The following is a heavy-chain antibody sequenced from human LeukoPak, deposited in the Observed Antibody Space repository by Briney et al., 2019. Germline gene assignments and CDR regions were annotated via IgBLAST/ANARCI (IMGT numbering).Heavy chain of an antibody. Sequence: GGSLRLSCAASGFTFSSYDMHWVRQAPGKGLEWVAFIRYDGSNKYYADSVKGRFTISRDNSKNTLYLQMNSLRAEDTAVYYCAKDGRIFGVALQHWGQGTLVTVSS. CDR1: GFTFSSYD. J-gene: IGHJ1*01. D-gene: IGHD3-3*01. CDR3: AKDGRIFGVALQH. CDR2: IRYDGSNK. V-gene: IGHV3-30*02.